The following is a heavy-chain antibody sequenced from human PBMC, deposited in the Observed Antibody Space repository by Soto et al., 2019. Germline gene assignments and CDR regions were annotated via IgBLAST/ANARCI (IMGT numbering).Heavy chain of an antibody. V-gene: IGHV1-58*01. CDR1: GFTFTSSS. J-gene: IGHJ6*02. CDR2: IVVGSGNT. D-gene: IGHD2-2*01. CDR3: AAPYQLSSPSEYYYGMDG. Sequence: SVKVSCKASGFTFTSSSVQWVRQARGQRLEWIGWIVVGSGNTNYAQKFQERVTITRDMSTSTAYMELSSLRSEDTAVYYCAAPYQLSSPSEYYYGMDGWGQGTTVTVSS.